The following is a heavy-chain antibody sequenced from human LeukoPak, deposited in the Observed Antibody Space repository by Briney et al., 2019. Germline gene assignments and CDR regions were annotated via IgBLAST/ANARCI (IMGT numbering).Heavy chain of an antibody. CDR3: AKDRSSSWTWTIDY. Sequence: GRSLILSCAASGFAFSSNGMHWVRQAPGKGLEWVALISYDGSNKYYADSVKGRFTISRDNSKNTLYLQMNSLRAEDTAVYYCAKDRSSSWTWTIDYWGQGTLVTVSS. V-gene: IGHV3-30*18. CDR2: ISYDGSNK. CDR1: GFAFSSNG. J-gene: IGHJ4*02. D-gene: IGHD6-13*01.